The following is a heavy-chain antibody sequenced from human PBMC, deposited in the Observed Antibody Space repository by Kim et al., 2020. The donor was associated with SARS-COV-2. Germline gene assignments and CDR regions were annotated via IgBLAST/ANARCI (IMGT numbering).Heavy chain of an antibody. J-gene: IGHJ3*02. CDR2: IYTSGST. CDR3: ARGPPFMTLYAFDI. Sequence: SETLSLTCTVSGGSISSGSYYWSWIRQPAGKGLEWIGRIYTSGSTNYNPSLKSRVTISVDTSKNQFSLKLSSVTAADTAVYYCARGPPFMTLYAFDIWGQGTMVTVSS. CDR1: GGSISSGSYY. V-gene: IGHV4-61*02. D-gene: IGHD3-16*01.